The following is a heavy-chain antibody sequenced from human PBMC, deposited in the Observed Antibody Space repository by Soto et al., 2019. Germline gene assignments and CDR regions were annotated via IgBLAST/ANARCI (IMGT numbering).Heavy chain of an antibody. CDR1: GFSLSTSGVG. CDR2: IYWDVDK. Sequence: QITLKESGPTLVKPTQTLTLTCTFSGFSLSTSGVGVGWIRQPPGKALEWLALIYWDVDKRYSPSLNSRLTTTKDTSKTQVVLTMTLMDPVDTATYYCAHRPSYCSGGSCYSGFDYWGQGTLVTVSS. D-gene: IGHD2-15*01. V-gene: IGHV2-5*02. CDR3: AHRPSYCSGGSCYSGFDY. J-gene: IGHJ4*02.